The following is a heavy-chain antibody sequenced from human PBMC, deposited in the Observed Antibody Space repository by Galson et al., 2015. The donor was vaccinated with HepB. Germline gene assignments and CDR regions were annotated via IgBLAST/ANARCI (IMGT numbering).Heavy chain of an antibody. Sequence: LSLTCTVSGGSVSSGSYYWSWIRQPPGKGLEWIGYIYYSGSTNYNPSLKSRVTISVDTSKNQFSLKLSSVTAADTAVYYCARVRGVVVPAAFDYWGQGTLVTVSS. CDR2: IYYSGST. CDR3: ARVRGVVVPAAFDY. V-gene: IGHV4-61*01. D-gene: IGHD2-2*01. CDR1: GGSVSSGSYY. J-gene: IGHJ4*02.